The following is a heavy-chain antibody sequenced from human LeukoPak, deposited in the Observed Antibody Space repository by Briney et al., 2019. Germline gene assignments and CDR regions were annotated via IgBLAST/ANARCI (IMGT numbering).Heavy chain of an antibody. CDR3: AREIHYDSSGQRSLHAFDI. Sequence: PSETLSLTCTVSGGSISSYYWSWIRQPPGKGLEWIGSIYHSGSTSYNPSLKSRVTISVDTSKNQFSLKLSSVTAADTALYYCAREIHYDSSGQRSLHAFDIWDQGTMVTVSS. V-gene: IGHV4-38-2*02. D-gene: IGHD3-22*01. CDR2: IYHSGST. CDR1: GGSISSYY. J-gene: IGHJ3*02.